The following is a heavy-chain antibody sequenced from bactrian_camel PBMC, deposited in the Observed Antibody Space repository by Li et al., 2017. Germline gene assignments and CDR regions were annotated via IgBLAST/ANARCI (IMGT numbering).Heavy chain of an antibody. CDR3: ATAYQITVRDRCTY. J-gene: IGHJ4*01. CDR1: GFSFSKNW. D-gene: IGHD1*01. V-gene: IGHV3S1*01. CDR2: IYTGDGST. Sequence: HVQLVESGGALVQPGGSLRVSCTASGFSFSKNWMHWVRQAPGKGLEWVSSIYTGDGSTNSVDSVKGRFTISQDNAQSIVYLQMDSLKTDDTAVYFCATAYQITVRDRCTYRGQGTQVTVS.